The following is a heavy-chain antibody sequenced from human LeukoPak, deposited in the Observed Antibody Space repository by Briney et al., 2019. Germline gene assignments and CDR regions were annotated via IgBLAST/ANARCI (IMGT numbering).Heavy chain of an antibody. CDR3: VKDRGSSGWFDS. V-gene: IGHV3-64D*09. CDR2: ISSTGDST. CDR1: GFTFGSYA. D-gene: IGHD3-22*01. J-gene: IGHJ5*02. Sequence: GGSLRLSCSASGFTFGSYAMHWVRQTPGKGLEHVSTISSTGDSTYYADSMKGRFTISRDNSKDTLFLQMSSLRAEDTAVYYCVKDRGSSGWFDSWGQGTLVTVSS.